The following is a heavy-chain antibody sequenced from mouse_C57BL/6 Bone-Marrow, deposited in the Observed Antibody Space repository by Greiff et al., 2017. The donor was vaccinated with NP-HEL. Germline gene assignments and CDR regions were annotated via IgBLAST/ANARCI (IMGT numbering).Heavy chain of an antibody. CDR2: IDPSDSYT. D-gene: IGHD2-3*01. J-gene: IGHJ4*01. V-gene: IGHV1-69*01. Sequence: QVQLQQPGAELVMPGASVKLSCKASGYTFTSYWMHWVKQRPGQGLEWIGEIDPSDSYTNYNQTFKGKSTLTVDKSSSTAYMQLSSLTAEDSAVYYCARESGDGYYDYYAMDYWGQGTSVTVSS. CDR1: GYTFTSYW. CDR3: ARESGDGYYDYYAMDY.